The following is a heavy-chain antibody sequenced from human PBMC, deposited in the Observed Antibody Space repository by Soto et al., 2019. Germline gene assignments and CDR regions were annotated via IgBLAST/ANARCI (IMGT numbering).Heavy chain of an antibody. Sequence: VQLVESGGDLVKPGGSLRLSCTVSGLKFSDAWMSWVRQVPGKGLEWVGRMKSKGSGGTTDYAAPVKGRFTISRDDSKNTVYLQMNSLKTEDTAMYYCCWCGSVNYYFNQWGQGTLVTVSS. CDR3: CWCGSVNYYFNQ. J-gene: IGHJ4*02. D-gene: IGHD2-8*01. V-gene: IGHV3-15*01. CDR1: GLKFSDAW. CDR2: MKSKGSGGTT.